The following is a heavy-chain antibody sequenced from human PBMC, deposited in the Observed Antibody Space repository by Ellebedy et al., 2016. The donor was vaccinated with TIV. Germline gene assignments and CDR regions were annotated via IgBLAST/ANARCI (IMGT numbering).Heavy chain of an antibody. D-gene: IGHD5-18*01. CDR1: GYSFSTNW. CDR2: IYPDDSDT. V-gene: IGHV5-51*01. CDR3: ARHGYSYGSLDAFDI. J-gene: IGHJ3*02. Sequence: GESLKISCRGSGYSFSTNWLGWVRQMPGKGLEWMGIIYPDDSDTRYNPSFQGQVTISADKSISTAYLQWSSLKASDTAMYYCARHGYSYGSLDAFDIWGQGTMVTVSS.